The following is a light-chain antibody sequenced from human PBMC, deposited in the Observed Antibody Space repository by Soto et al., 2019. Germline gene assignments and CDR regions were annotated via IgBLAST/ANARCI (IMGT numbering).Light chain of an antibody. CDR2: GAS. J-gene: IGKJ3*01. V-gene: IGKV3-20*01. CDR1: QSVSSSY. Sequence: EIVLTQSPGTLSLSPGERATLSCRASQSVSSSYLAWYQQKPGQAPRLLIYGASTRATGIPDRFSGSGSGTDFTLTISRLESEDFAVYYCQHYGSSQFTFGRGTKVDIK. CDR3: QHYGSSQFT.